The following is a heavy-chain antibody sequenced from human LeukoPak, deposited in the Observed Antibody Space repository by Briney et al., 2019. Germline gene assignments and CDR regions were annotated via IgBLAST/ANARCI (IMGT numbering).Heavy chain of an antibody. CDR1: GGTFSSYA. CDR2: IIPIFGTA. Sequence: SVNVSCKASGGTFSSYAISWVRQAPGQGLEWMGGIIPIFGTANYAQKFQGRVTITTDESTSTAYMELSSLRSEDTAVYYCARGGGNYYDSSGYPKNWFDPWGQGTLVTVSS. V-gene: IGHV1-69*05. CDR3: ARGGGNYYDSSGYPKNWFDP. D-gene: IGHD3-22*01. J-gene: IGHJ5*02.